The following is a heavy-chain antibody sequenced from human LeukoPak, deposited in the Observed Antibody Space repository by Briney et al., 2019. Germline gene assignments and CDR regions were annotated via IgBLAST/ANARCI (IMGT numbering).Heavy chain of an antibody. CDR1: GFTFSNFG. Sequence: PGGSLRLSCAASGFTFSNFGMHWVRQAPGKGLEWVAVIWYGGSNKHYADSVQGRSTISRDNSKNTVDLQMNSLRAEDTAVYYCAREGVPGDYYGMDVWGQGTTVTVSS. J-gene: IGHJ6*02. V-gene: IGHV3-33*01. CDR2: IWYGGSNK. CDR3: AREGVPGDYYGMDV. D-gene: IGHD3-10*01.